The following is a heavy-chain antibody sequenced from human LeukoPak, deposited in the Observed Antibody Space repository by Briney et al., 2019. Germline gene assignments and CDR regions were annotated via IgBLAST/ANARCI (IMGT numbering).Heavy chain of an antibody. CDR1: GFTFSSYA. Sequence: GASLRLSCAASGFTFSSYAMSWVRQAPGKGLEWVSAISGSGVSTYYADSVEGRFTISRDYSKNTLYLQMDSLRAEDTAVYYCAKDLYCSSNSCYLFDYWGQGTLVTVSS. CDR2: ISGSGVST. J-gene: IGHJ4*02. CDR3: AKDLYCSSNSCYLFDY. V-gene: IGHV3-23*01. D-gene: IGHD2-2*01.